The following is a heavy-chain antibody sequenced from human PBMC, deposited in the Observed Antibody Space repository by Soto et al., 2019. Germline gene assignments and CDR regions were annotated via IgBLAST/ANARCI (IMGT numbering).Heavy chain of an antibody. CDR3: ARNIVATVNFDY. CDR2: IYYSGNT. V-gene: IGHV4-39*01. CDR1: GGSISSSSYY. Sequence: PSETLSLTCTVSGGSISSSSYYWGWIRQPPGKGLEWIGSIYYSGNTYYNPSLKSRVTISVDTSKNQFSLKLSSVTAADTAVYYCARNIVATVNFDYWGQGTLVTVSS. J-gene: IGHJ4*02. D-gene: IGHD5-12*01.